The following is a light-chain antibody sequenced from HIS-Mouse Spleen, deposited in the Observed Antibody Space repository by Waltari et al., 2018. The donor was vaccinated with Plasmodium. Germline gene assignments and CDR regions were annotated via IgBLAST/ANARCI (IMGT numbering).Light chain of an antibody. Sequence: QSALTQPPSASGSPGQSVTISCTGTRRDVVGYHYVPWYQQHPGKAPKLMIYEVSKRPSGVPDRFSGSKSGNTASLTVSGLQAEDEADYYCSSYAGSNNLVFGGGTKLTVL. V-gene: IGLV2-8*01. CDR3: SSYAGSNNLV. J-gene: IGLJ2*01. CDR2: EVS. CDR1: RRDVVGYHY.